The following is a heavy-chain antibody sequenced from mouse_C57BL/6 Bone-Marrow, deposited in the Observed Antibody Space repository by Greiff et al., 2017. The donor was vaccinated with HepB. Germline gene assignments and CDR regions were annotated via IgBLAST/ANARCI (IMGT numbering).Heavy chain of an antibody. CDR3: ARIPIYYEYLWFAY. J-gene: IGHJ3*01. V-gene: IGHV1-81*01. CDR1: GYTFTSYG. CDR2: IYPRSGNT. D-gene: IGHD2-4*01. Sequence: VQLQQSGAELARPGASVKLSCKASGYTFTSYGISWVKQRTGQGLEWIGEIYPRSGNTYYNEKFKGKARLTADKASSTAYMELRSLTSEDSAVYFCARIPIYYEYLWFAYWGQGTLVTVSA.